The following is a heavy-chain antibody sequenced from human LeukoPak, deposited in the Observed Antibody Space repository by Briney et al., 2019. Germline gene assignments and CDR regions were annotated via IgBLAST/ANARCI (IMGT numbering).Heavy chain of an antibody. CDR2: TNPSGGST. CDR1: GYTFTSYY. V-gene: IGHV1-46*01. J-gene: IGHJ4*02. CDR3: ARVWGYYYDSSGYSDFDY. D-gene: IGHD3-22*01. Sequence: ASVKVSCKASGYTFTSYYMHWVRQGPGQGLEWMGITNPSGGSTSYAQKFQGRVTMTIDTSTSTAYMELRSLKSDDTAVYYCARVWGYYYDSSGYSDFDYWGQGTLVTVSS.